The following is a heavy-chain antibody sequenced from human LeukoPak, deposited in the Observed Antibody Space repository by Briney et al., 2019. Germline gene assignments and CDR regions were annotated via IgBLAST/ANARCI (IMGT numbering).Heavy chain of an antibody. Sequence: SETLSLTCTVSGGSISNYYWSWIRQPPGKGLEWIGYINYSGSANSNPSLKSRVAISVDTSKNQFSLKLTSVTAADTAVYYCARVYRDDFWSGYSTHFDYWGQGTLVTVSS. D-gene: IGHD3-3*01. J-gene: IGHJ4*02. V-gene: IGHV4-59*01. CDR1: GGSISNYY. CDR3: ARVYRDDFWSGYSTHFDY. CDR2: INYSGSA.